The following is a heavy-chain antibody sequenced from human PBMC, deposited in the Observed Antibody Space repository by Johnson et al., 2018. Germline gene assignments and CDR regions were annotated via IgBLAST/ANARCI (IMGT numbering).Heavy chain of an antibody. CDR3: TSGVPIAVAGTPGYFKH. D-gene: IGHD6-19*01. J-gene: IGHJ1*01. V-gene: IGHV3-7*03. Sequence: VQLVQSGGGVVQPGRSLRLSCAASGFTFSSYWMSWVRQAPGKGLEWVANIKQDGSEKYYVDPVKGRFTISRDDSKSIAYLQMNSLKTEDTAVYYCTSGVPIAVAGTPGYFKHWGQGTLVTVSS. CDR1: GFTFSSYW. CDR2: IKQDGSEK.